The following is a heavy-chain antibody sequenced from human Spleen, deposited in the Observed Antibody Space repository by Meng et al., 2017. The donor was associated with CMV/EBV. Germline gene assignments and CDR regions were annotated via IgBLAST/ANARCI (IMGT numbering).Heavy chain of an antibody. CDR1: EFTFSSSW. D-gene: IGHD2-2*01. CDR2: IKSDGSTT. V-gene: IGHV3-74*01. CDR3: VGGFGVPAAFFDY. Sequence: CADSEFTFSSSWMHWVRQAPGKGLIWVSRIKSDGSTTTYADSVKGRFTISRDNAKNTLYLQMNSLRAEDTAVYYCVGGFGVPAAFFDYWGQGTLVTVSS. J-gene: IGHJ4*02.